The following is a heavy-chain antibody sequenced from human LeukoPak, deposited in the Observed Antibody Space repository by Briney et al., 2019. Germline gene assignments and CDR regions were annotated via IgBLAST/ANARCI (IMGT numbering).Heavy chain of an antibody. CDR1: GGTFSSYA. Sequence: ASVKASCKASGGTFSSYAISWVRQAPGQGLEWMGGIIPIFGTANYAQKFQGRVTITADESTSTAYMELSSLRSEDTAVYYCARLQGYSYGFGFDYWGQGTLVTVSS. CDR3: ARLQGYSYGFGFDY. CDR2: IIPIFGTA. J-gene: IGHJ4*02. V-gene: IGHV1-69*13. D-gene: IGHD5-18*01.